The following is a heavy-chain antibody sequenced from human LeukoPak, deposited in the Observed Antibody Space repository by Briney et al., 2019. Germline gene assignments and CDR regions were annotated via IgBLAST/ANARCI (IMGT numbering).Heavy chain of an antibody. V-gene: IGHV3-23*01. CDR2: ISGSGGST. D-gene: IGHD3-22*01. Sequence: GGSLRLSCAVSGFTFSDHYMDWVRQAPGKGLEWVSAISGSGGSTYYADSVKGRLTISRDNSKNSLYLQMNSLRAEDTAVYYCAKDGTSFVSYYYDSSGFYDYWGQGTLVTVSS. CDR3: AKDGTSFVSYYYDSSGFYDY. J-gene: IGHJ4*02. CDR1: GFTFSDHY.